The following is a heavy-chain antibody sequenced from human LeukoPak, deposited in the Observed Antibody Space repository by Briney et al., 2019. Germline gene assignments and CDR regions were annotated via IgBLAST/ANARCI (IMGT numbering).Heavy chain of an antibody. V-gene: IGHV3-7*01. Sequence: PGRSLRLSCAASGFTFSSYAMHWVRQAPGKGLEWVANINQDGSDKNYVDSVKSRFTISRDNAKNSLYLQMNGLRADDTAVYYCARPNYDSTGYYAYWNFDLWGRGTLVTVSS. D-gene: IGHD3-22*01. CDR2: INQDGSDK. CDR3: ARPNYDSTGYYAYWNFDL. CDR1: GFTFSSYA. J-gene: IGHJ2*01.